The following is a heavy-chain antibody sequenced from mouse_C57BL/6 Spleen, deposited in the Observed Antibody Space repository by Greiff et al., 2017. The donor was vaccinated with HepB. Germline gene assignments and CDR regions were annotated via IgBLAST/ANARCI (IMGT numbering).Heavy chain of an antibody. CDR2: INPYNGGT. CDR1: GYTFTDYY. D-gene: IGHD2-5*01. V-gene: IGHV1-19*01. Sequence: VQLQQSGPVLVKPGASVKMSCKASGYTFTDYYMNWVKQSHGKSLEWIGVINPYNGGTSYNQKFKGKATLTVDKSSSTAYMELNSLTSEDSAVYYCARSRGGYSNYPYYFDYWGQGTTLTVSS. J-gene: IGHJ2*01. CDR3: ARSRGGYSNYPYYFDY.